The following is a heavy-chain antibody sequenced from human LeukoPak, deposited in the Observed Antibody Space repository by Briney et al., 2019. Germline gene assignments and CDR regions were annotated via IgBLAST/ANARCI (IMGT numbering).Heavy chain of an antibody. D-gene: IGHD2-15*01. CDR3: ARVRYCSGGSCGGSIDY. CDR1: GGSISSYY. CDR2: IYYSGST. V-gene: IGHV4-59*01. Sequence: SETLSLTCTVSGGSISSYYWSWIRQPPGKGLEWIGYIYYSGSTNYNPSLKSRVTISVDTSKNQFSLKLSSVTAADTAVYYCARVRYCSGGSCGGSIDYWGQGTLVTVSS. J-gene: IGHJ4*02.